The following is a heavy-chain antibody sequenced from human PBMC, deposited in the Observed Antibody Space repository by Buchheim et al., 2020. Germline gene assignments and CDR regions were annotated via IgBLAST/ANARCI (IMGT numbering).Heavy chain of an antibody. CDR2: ISSSSSTI. Sequence: EVQLVESGGGLVQPGGSLRLSFAASGFTFSSYSMNWVRQAPGKGLEWVSYISSSSSTIYYADSVKGRFPISRDNAKNSLYLQMNSLRDEDTAVYYCARDSHSIVVVVAATPARGTLDVWGQGTT. CDR3: ARDSHSIVVVVAATPARGTLDV. J-gene: IGHJ6*02. V-gene: IGHV3-48*02. D-gene: IGHD2-15*01. CDR1: GFTFSSYS.